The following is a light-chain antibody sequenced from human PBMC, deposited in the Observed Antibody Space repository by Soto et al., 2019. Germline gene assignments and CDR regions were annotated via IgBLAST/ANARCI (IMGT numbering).Light chain of an antibody. CDR1: QSISSY. Sequence: DIPMPQSPSSLSASVRDRVTITCRATQSISSYLNWYQQKPGKAPKLLIYAASSLEGGVPSSFSGGGSGTDFALTISSLHPEDFATYYCQQSDSTPRALTFGGGTKVEIK. CDR2: AAS. V-gene: IGKV1-39*01. J-gene: IGKJ4*01. CDR3: QQSDSTPRALT.